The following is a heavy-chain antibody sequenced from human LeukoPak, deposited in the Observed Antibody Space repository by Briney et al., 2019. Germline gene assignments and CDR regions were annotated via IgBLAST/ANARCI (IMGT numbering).Heavy chain of an antibody. V-gene: IGHV4-30-2*01. CDR1: GGSISSGGYS. Sequence: PSETLSLTCAVSGGSISSGGYSWSWNRQPPGKGLEWIGYIYHSGSTYYSPSLKSRVTISVDRSKNQFSLKLSSVTAADTAVYYCARRVDYCSSTSCSNYFDYWGQGTLVTVSS. CDR3: ARRVDYCSSTSCSNYFDY. CDR2: IYHSGST. D-gene: IGHD2-2*01. J-gene: IGHJ4*02.